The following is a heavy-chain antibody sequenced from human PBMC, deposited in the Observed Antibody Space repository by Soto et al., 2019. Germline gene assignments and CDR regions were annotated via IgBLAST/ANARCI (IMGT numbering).Heavy chain of an antibody. J-gene: IGHJ2*01. D-gene: IGHD1-26*01. V-gene: IGHV3-23*01. CDR2: IIGSGGST. CDR3: AKYYSIENWYFDL. Sequence: EVQLLESGGGLVQPGGSLRLSCAGSGFTFSSYAMSWVRQAPWTGLEWVSAIIGSGGSTYYADSLKGRFTISRDNSKNPLYLQMNSLRAEDTAVYYCAKYYSIENWYFDLWGRGTLVTVSS. CDR1: GFTFSSYA.